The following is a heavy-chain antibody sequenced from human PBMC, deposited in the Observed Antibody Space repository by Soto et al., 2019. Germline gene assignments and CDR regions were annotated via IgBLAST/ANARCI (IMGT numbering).Heavy chain of an antibody. V-gene: IGHV3-53*01. D-gene: IGHD3-10*01. CDR2: MYSGGSA. CDR3: ARVMMVRGVVFEY. Sequence: EVQLVESGGGLIQPGGSLRLSCAVSGFSVSSTYMSWVRQAPGKGLEWVSVMYSGGSAYYADSVKGRFRISRENSKNTLSLQMNSLRAEDTAVYYCARVMMVRGVVFEYWGRGTLVTVSS. J-gene: IGHJ4*02. CDR1: GFSVSSTY.